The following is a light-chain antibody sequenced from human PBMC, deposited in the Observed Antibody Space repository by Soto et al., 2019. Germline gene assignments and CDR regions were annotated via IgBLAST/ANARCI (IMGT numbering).Light chain of an antibody. CDR3: SSYTSSRLRV. V-gene: IGLV2-14*01. CDR1: SSDVGGSNY. J-gene: IGLJ3*02. CDR2: DVS. Sequence: QSVLTQPASVSGSPGQSITISCTGTSSDVGGSNYVSWYQQYPGKAPKLMIYDVSNRPSGVSNRFSGSKSGNTASLTISGLQAEDEADYYCSSYTSSRLRVFGGGTKLTVL.